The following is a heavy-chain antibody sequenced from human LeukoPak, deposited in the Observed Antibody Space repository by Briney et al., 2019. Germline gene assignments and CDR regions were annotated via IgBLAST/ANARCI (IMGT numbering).Heavy chain of an antibody. V-gene: IGHV4-59*01. CDR3: ARVSSGTLLDY. Sequence: PSETLSLTCTVSGGSISSYYWTWIRQPPGKGLEWIGYIYYSGSTNYNPSLKSRVTISVDTSKNQFSLKLTSVTAADTAVYYCARVSSGTLLDYWGQGTLVTVSS. J-gene: IGHJ4*02. CDR1: GGSISSYY. CDR2: IYYSGST.